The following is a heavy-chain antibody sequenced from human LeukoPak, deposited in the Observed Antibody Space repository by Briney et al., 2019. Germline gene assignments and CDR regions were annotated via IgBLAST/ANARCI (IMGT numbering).Heavy chain of an antibody. CDR2: ITDTGGTT. J-gene: IGHJ4*02. CDR1: GFTFSSYA. D-gene: IGHD6-19*01. CDR3: AKGEYGSGWPD. V-gene: IGHV3-23*01. Sequence: GGSLRLSCEASGFTFSSYAMNWVRQAPGKGLEWVSGITDTGGTTDYADSVKGRFKISRDNSKNILYVQMNSLRDEDTAVYYCAKGEYGSGWPDWGQGTLVTVPS.